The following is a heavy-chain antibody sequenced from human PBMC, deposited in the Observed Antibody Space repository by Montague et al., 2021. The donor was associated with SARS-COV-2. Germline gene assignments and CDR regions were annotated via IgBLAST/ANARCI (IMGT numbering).Heavy chain of an antibody. V-gene: IGHV4-59*13. CDR3: ARDPDYVDYFDY. J-gene: IGHJ4*02. CDR1: GGSISSYY. D-gene: IGHD4-17*01. CDR2: IYYSGST. Sequence: SETLSLTCTVSGGSISSYYWSWIRQPPGKGLEWIGYIYYSGSTNYNPSLESRVTISVDTSKNQFSLKLSSVTAADTAVYYCARDPDYVDYFDYWGQGTLVTVSS.